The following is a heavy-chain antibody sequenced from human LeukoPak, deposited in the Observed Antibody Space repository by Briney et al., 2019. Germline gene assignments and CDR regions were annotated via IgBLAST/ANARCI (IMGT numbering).Heavy chain of an antibody. Sequence: PGGSLRLSCAASGFTFSSNWMHWVRQAPGKGLVWVSHINSDGSNTNYADSVKGRFTISRDNAKNTLYLQMNSLRADDTAVYYCARVNGGDSRWNDYWGQGTLVTVSS. CDR2: INSDGSNT. CDR1: GFTFSSNW. V-gene: IGHV3-74*01. CDR3: ARVNGGDSRWNDY. J-gene: IGHJ4*02. D-gene: IGHD4-23*01.